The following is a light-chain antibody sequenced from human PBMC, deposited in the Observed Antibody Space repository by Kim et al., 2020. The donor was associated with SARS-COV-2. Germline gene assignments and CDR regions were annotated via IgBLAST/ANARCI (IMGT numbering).Light chain of an antibody. V-gene: IGLV2-14*03. J-gene: IGLJ2*01. Sequence: QSITIAGTATSSDVGGYNYDYWYQHHPAKAPKLMIYDVDKRPSGGSDGFSVSKSGDTAALTISGLQAEDETDYYCSSYTSIGTQVVFGGGTKLTVL. CDR3: SSYTSIGTQVV. CDR1: SSDVGGYNY. CDR2: DVD.